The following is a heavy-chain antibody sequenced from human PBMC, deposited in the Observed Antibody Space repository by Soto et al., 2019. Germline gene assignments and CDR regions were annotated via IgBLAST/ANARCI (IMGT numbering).Heavy chain of an antibody. V-gene: IGHV3-23*01. D-gene: IGHD2-2*01. Sequence: GGSLRLSCAASGFTFSSYAMSWVRQAPGKRLEWVSTISGSGGSTYYADSVKGRFTISRDNSKNTLYLQMNSLRAEDTAIYYCAKSNVIDSTSYGMDVWGQGTTVTVSS. CDR1: GFTFSSYA. CDR2: ISGSGGST. CDR3: AKSNVIDSTSYGMDV. J-gene: IGHJ6*02.